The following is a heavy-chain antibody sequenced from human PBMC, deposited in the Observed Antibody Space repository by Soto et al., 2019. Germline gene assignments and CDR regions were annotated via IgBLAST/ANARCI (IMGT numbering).Heavy chain of an antibody. Sequence: PSETLSLTCTVSGGSISSNSYYWGWIRQPPGKGLEWIGSIYYSGSTYYNPSLKSRVTISVDTSKNQFSLKLSSVTTADTAVYYCASHVFHQIVVVTAIDYFDYWGQGTLVTVSS. V-gene: IGHV4-39*01. CDR3: ASHVFHQIVVVTAIDYFDY. CDR2: IYYSGST. J-gene: IGHJ4*02. D-gene: IGHD2-21*02. CDR1: GGSISSNSYY.